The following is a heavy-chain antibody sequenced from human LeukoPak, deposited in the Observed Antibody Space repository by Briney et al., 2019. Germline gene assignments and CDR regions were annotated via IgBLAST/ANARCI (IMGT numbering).Heavy chain of an antibody. J-gene: IGHJ4*02. CDR2: IVPISGTA. V-gene: IGHV1-69*06. D-gene: IGHD2-2*01. CDR1: GGTFSSYD. Sequence: SVKVSCKASGGTFSSYDISWVRQAPGQGLEWMGGIVPISGTANYAQKFQGRVTITADKPTNTAYMELSSLRSEDTAVYYCASGRTDIVVVPATLRNYYFDYWGQGTLVTVSS. CDR3: ASGRTDIVVVPATLRNYYFDY.